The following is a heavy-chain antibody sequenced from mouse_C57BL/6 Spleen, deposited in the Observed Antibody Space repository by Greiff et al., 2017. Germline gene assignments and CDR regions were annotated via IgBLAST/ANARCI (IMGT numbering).Heavy chain of an antibody. Sequence: EVQLVESGGGLVQPGGSLSLSCAASGFTFTDYYMSWVRQPPGKALEWLGFIRNKANGYTTEYSASVKGRFTISRDNSQSILYLQMNALRAEDSATYYCANYDYDGGFAYWGQGTLVTVSA. J-gene: IGHJ3*01. CDR3: ANYDYDGGFAY. CDR2: IRNKANGYTT. CDR1: GFTFTDYY. V-gene: IGHV7-3*01. D-gene: IGHD2-4*01.